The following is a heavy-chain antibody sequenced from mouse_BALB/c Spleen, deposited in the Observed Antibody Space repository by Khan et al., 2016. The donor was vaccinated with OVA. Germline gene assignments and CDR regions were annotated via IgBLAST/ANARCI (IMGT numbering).Heavy chain of an antibody. D-gene: IGHD2-10*01. V-gene: IGHV3-8*02. CDR1: GDSISSGY. CDR3: AGTSYYGNYYFDY. J-gene: IGHJ2*01. CDR2: INYSGYT. Sequence: VQLQESGPSLVQPSQTLSLTCSVTGDSISSGYWNWIRKFPGNKLEYMGYINYSGYTYYIPSLKSRISITRHTSKNQHFLQLNSVTTEDSATYXCAGTSYYGNYYFDYWGQGTTLTVSS.